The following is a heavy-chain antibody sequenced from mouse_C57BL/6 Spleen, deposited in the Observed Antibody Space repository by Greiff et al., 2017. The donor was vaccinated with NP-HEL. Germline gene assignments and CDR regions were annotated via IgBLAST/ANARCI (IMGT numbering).Heavy chain of an antibody. J-gene: IGHJ2*01. CDR1: GYAFSSYW. CDR2: IYPGDGDT. CDR3: ARRGYGSSLDY. Sequence: LVESGAELVKPGASVKISCKASGYAFSSYWMNWVKQRPGKGLEWIGQIYPGDGDTNYNGKFKGKATLTADKSSSTAYMQLSSLTSEDSAVYFCARRGYGSSLDYWGQGTTLTVSS. V-gene: IGHV1-80*01. D-gene: IGHD1-1*01.